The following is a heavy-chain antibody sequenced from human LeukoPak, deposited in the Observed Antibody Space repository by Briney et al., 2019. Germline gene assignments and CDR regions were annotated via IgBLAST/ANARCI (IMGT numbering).Heavy chain of an antibody. D-gene: IGHD1-1*01. J-gene: IGHJ4*02. CDR1: GFTVSSNY. V-gene: IGHV3-66*01. Sequence: GGSLRLSCAASGFTVSSNYMSWVRQAPGKGLEWVSVIYSRDSVYYADSIKGRFTISRDISKNTLYLQMNSLRTEDTAVYYCARGTWLYKLFDYWGQGTLVTVSS. CDR2: IYSRDSV. CDR3: ARGTWLYKLFDY.